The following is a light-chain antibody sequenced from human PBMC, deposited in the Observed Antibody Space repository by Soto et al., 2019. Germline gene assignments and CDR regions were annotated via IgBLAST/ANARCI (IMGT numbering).Light chain of an antibody. J-gene: IGKJ1*01. CDR3: QQRGNWPWT. Sequence: IVFTQSPATLSLSPGERATLSCRASQSVSSYLAWYQQKPGQAPRVLIYDASSRATGIPARFSGSGSGTDFTLTISSLEPEDFAVYYCQQRGNWPWTFGQGTKVDIK. CDR1: QSVSSY. V-gene: IGKV3-11*01. CDR2: DAS.